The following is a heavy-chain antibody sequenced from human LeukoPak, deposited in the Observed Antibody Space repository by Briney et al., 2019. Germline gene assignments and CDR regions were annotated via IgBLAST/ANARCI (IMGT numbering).Heavy chain of an antibody. Sequence: ASVTVSCKASGYTFTSYGISWVRQAPGQGLEWMGWISAYNGNTNYAQKLQGRVTMTTDTSTSTAYMELRSLRSDDTAVYYCARFARHYYGSGSYWNYYYYMDVWGKGTTVTVSS. D-gene: IGHD3-10*01. CDR3: ARFARHYYGSGSYWNYYYYMDV. V-gene: IGHV1-18*01. CDR1: GYTFTSYG. J-gene: IGHJ6*03. CDR2: ISAYNGNT.